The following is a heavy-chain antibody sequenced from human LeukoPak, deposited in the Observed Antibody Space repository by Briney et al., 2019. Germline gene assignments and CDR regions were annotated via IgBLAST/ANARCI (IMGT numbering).Heavy chain of an antibody. J-gene: IGHJ4*02. D-gene: IGHD3-10*01. V-gene: IGHV1-18*01. CDR1: GYTFTSYG. Sequence: ASVKVSGKASGYTFTSYGISWVRQAPGQGLEWMGWISAYNGNTNYAQNLQGRVTMTTDTSTSTAYMELRSLRSDDTAVYYCARSSPPIRGVILYYWGQGTLVTVSS. CDR3: ARSSPPIRGVILYY. CDR2: ISAYNGNT.